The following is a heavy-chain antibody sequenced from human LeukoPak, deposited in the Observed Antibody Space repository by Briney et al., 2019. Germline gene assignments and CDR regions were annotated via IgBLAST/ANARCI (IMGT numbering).Heavy chain of an antibody. Sequence: GGSLRLSCAASGFIFTNYFMSWVRQAPGKGLEWVASIKHDGSEKYYVDSVRGRFTISRDNTMNSLYLQMNSLRAEDTAVYYCASSEQQLTTFDYWGQGTLVTVSS. V-gene: IGHV3-7*01. D-gene: IGHD6-13*01. CDR1: GFIFTNYF. J-gene: IGHJ4*02. CDR3: ASSEQQLTTFDY. CDR2: IKHDGSEK.